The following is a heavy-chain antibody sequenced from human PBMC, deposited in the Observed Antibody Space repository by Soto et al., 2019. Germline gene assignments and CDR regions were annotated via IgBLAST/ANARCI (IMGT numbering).Heavy chain of an antibody. Sequence: QVQLVQSGAEVKTPGSSVKVSCKASGGTFSSFALSWVRQAPGQGLEWMGGIIPIFGKSNYAQSFQGRLTITADKSMSTAYMELSSLTSEDTAVYFCARATTSDGIWGQGTLVTVSS. CDR3: ARATTSDGI. D-gene: IGHD1-26*01. V-gene: IGHV1-69*06. CDR1: GGTFSSFA. J-gene: IGHJ4*02. CDR2: IIPIFGKS.